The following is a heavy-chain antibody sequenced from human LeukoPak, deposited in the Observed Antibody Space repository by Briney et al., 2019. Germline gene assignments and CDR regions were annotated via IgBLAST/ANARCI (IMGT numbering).Heavy chain of an antibody. D-gene: IGHD2-8*01. V-gene: IGHV3-30-3*01. CDR1: GFTFSSYA. CDR2: ISYDGSNK. Sequence: GRSLRLSCAASGFTFSSYAMHWVRQAPGKGLEWVAVISYDGSNKYYADSVKGRFTISRDNGENSLYLQMNSLRAEDTAVYYCAIWMGNNGDFTGPLDYWGQGTLVTVSS. J-gene: IGHJ4*02. CDR3: AIWMGNNGDFTGPLDY.